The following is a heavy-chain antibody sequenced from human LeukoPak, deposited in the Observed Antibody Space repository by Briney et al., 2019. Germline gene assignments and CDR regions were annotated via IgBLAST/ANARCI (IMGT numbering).Heavy chain of an antibody. CDR3: ARSSAAEGPTHNWFGP. CDR2: TYYRSKWYN. V-gene: IGHV6-1*01. D-gene: IGHD6-13*01. CDR1: GDSVSSNSAA. Sequence: SQTLSLTCAISGDSVSSNSAAWNWIRQSPSRGLEWLGRTYYRSKWYNDYAVSVKSRITISPDTSKNQFSLQLNSVTPEDTAVYYCARSSAAEGPTHNWFGPWGQGTLVTVPS. J-gene: IGHJ5*02.